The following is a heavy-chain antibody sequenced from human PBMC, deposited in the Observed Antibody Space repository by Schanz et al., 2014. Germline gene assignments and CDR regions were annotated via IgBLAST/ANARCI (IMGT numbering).Heavy chain of an antibody. CDR1: GFSVGNKY. CDR2: IYIGGNT. V-gene: IGHV3-66*01. CDR3: ARGGPAYYFDD. Sequence: EAHLVESGGGVVQPGGSLRLSCAASGFSVGNKYMNWVRQAPGKGLEWVSFIYIGGNTYYADSVKGRFTISRDNSKNTVYIQMNSLRAEDTAVYYCARGGPAYYFDDWGQGTLVTVSS. J-gene: IGHJ4*02.